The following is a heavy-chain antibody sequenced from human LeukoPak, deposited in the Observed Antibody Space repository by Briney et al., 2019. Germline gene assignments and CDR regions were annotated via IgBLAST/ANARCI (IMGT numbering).Heavy chain of an antibody. Sequence: PSETLSLTCTVSGGSISSYYWSWIRQPPGKGLEWIEYIYYSGSTYYNPSLKSRVTISVDTSKNQFSLKLSSVTAADTAVYYCARGSKDIVVVPAATGPWFDPWGQGTLVTVSS. J-gene: IGHJ5*02. CDR1: GGSISSYY. CDR2: IYYSGST. V-gene: IGHV4-59*12. CDR3: ARGSKDIVVVPAATGPWFDP. D-gene: IGHD2-2*01.